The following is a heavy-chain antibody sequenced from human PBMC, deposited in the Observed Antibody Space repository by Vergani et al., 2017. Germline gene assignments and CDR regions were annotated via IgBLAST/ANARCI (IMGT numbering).Heavy chain of an antibody. CDR2: INPSGGNT. Sequence: QVQVVQSGAEVKKSGASVKVSCKTSGYTFSNYYMHWVRQAPGQGLEWMGIINPSGGNTNYAQKFQGSVTMTRDTSTSTVYMELSSLRSEDTAQYYCAKLDYGILTGYRYWGQGTLVTVSA. CDR1: GYTFSNYY. V-gene: IGHV1-46*03. D-gene: IGHD3-9*01. J-gene: IGHJ4*02. CDR3: AKLDYGILTGYRY.